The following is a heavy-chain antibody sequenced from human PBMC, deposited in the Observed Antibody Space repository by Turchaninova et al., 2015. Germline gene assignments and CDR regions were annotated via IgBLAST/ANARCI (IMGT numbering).Heavy chain of an antibody. CDR1: GFSLNTYGVG. CDR3: AHRPMGGAFDI. D-gene: IGHD3-10*01. V-gene: IGHV2-5*02. CDR2: IYWDDDK. J-gene: IGHJ3*02. Sequence: QITLKESGPTLVKPTQTLTLTCPFSGFSLNTYGVGVGWIRQPPGKALEWLSLIYWDDDKPYSPSLKSRLTISKDTSTNQVVLTMTNMDPVDTATYYCAHRPMGGAFDIWGQGTMVTVSS.